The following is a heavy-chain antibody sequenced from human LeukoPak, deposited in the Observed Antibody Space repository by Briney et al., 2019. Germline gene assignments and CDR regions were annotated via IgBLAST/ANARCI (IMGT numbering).Heavy chain of an antibody. CDR3: AREAYDSSGYYSDY. CDR2: IYYSGST. J-gene: IGHJ4*02. CDR1: GGSIISYY. Sequence: ASETLSLTCTVSGGSIISYYWSWIRQPPGRGLEWIGYIYYSGSTNYNPSLKSRVTISVDTSKNQFSLKLSSVTAADTAVYYCAREAYDSSGYYSDYWGQGTLVTVSS. D-gene: IGHD3-22*01. V-gene: IGHV4-59*01.